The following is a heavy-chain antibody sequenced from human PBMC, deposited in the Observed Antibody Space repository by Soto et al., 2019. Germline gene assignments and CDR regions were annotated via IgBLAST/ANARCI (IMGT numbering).Heavy chain of an antibody. Sequence: QMQLVQSGPEVKKPGTSVTVSCKASGFTFTHSAIQWVRQARGQSLEWLGWIVVGSGNTNYAPKIKARVTITWDMSSFTAYMELSRLRSENTAVDYGAAEYYDDDSDPRGRIDWGQGPLVTVSS. CDR1: GFTFTHSA. V-gene: IGHV1-58*02. CDR3: AAEYYDDDSDPRGRID. D-gene: IGHD3-16*01. CDR2: IVVGSGNT. J-gene: IGHJ4*02.